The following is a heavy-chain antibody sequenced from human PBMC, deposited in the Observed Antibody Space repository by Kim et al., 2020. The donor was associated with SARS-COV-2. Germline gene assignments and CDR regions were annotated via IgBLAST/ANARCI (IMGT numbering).Heavy chain of an antibody. CDR2: INPNSGGT. CDR1: GYTFTGYY. D-gene: IGHD3-10*01. V-gene: IGHV1-2*04. CDR3: ARDFVPSKVRGPEPQPPYYYYYGMDV. Sequence: ASVKVSCKASGYTFTGYYMHWVRQAPGQGLEWMGWINPNSGGTNYAQKFQGWVTMTRDTSISTAYMELSRLRSDDTAVYYCARDFVPSKVRGPEPQPPYYYYYGMDVWGQGTTVTVSS. J-gene: IGHJ6*02.